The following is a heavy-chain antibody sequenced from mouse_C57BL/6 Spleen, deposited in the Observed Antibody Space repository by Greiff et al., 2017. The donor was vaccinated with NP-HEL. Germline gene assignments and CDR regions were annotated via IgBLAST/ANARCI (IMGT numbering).Heavy chain of an antibody. Sequence: VQLQQSGAELVKPGASVKISCKASGYAFSSYWMNWVKQRPGKGLEWIGQIYPGDGDTNYNGKFKGKATLTADKSSSTAYMQLSSLTSEDSAVYFCARADDYDPAWFAYWGQGTLVTVSA. CDR3: ARADDYDPAWFAY. CDR2: IYPGDGDT. CDR1: GYAFSSYW. J-gene: IGHJ3*01. V-gene: IGHV1-80*01. D-gene: IGHD2-4*01.